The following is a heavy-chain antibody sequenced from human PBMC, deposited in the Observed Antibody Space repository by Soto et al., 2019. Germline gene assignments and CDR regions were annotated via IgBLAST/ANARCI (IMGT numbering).Heavy chain of an antibody. Sequence: QVQLHESGPGLVKPSGTLSLTCAVSGDSITGRYLWSWVRQPRGKGQEWIRVVYHSGFVSYNPSLNSRVTISVDKSKSQFSLNLASVTAADTAMYYCARVRPPSSTRPAAVLYYFDYWGQGTLVTVSS. CDR2: VYHSGFV. V-gene: IGHV4-4*02. D-gene: IGHD2-2*01. J-gene: IGHJ4*02. CDR1: GDSITGRYL. CDR3: ARVRPPSSTRPAAVLYYFDY.